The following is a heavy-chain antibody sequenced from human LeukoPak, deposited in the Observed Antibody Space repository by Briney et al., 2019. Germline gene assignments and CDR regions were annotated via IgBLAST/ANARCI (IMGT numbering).Heavy chain of an antibody. CDR2: INPSGGST. Sequence: GASVKVSCKASGYTFTSYYMYWVRQAPGQGLEWMGIINPSGGSTSYAQKFQGRVTMTRDTSTSTVYMELSSLRSEDTAVYYCARDRAIAAADYCFDYWGQGTLVTVSS. D-gene: IGHD6-13*01. CDR3: ARDRAIAAADYCFDY. V-gene: IGHV1-46*01. J-gene: IGHJ4*02. CDR1: GYTFTSYY.